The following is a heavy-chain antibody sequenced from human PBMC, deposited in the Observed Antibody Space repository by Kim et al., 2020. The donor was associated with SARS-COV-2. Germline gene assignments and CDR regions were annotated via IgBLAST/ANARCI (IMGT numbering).Heavy chain of an antibody. Sequence: SETLSLTCTVSGGSISSYYWSWIRQSPGKGLEWIGYIYYSGSTNYNPSLKSRVTISVDTSKNQFSLKLSSVTAADTAVYYCARAPGGSGRHFDYWGQGTLVTVSS. V-gene: IGHV4-59*01. CDR3: ARAPGGSGRHFDY. CDR1: GGSISSYY. D-gene: IGHD1-26*01. CDR2: IYYSGST. J-gene: IGHJ4*02.